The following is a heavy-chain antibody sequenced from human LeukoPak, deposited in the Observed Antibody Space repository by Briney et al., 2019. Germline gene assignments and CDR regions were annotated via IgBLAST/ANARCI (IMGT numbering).Heavy chain of an antibody. D-gene: IGHD3-3*01. CDR2: IYYSGST. J-gene: IGHJ6*02. Sequence: PSETLSLTCTVSGGSISSYYWSWIRQPPGKGLEWIGYIYYSGSTNYNPSLKSRVTISVDTSKNQFSLKLSSVTAADTAVYYCASAYYDFWSGYFGSETHIPLPRDGMVVWGQGTTVTVSS. CDR1: GGSISSYY. V-gene: IGHV4-59*12. CDR3: ASAYYDFWSGYFGSETHIPLPRDGMVV.